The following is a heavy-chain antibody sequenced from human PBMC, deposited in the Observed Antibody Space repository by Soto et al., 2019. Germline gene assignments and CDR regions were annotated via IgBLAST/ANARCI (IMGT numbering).Heavy chain of an antibody. CDR1: GFSLTTGKMG. D-gene: IGHD1-1*01. V-gene: IGHV2-26*01. Sequence: SGPTLVNPTETLTLTCTFSGFSLTTGKMGVSCIRQPPGKALEWLAHIFSDNERSYSTSLQGRLTISKDTSGSQVVLSMTNVDPVDTATYYCARMNVGSYQFYYAMDVWGQGTTVTVSS. CDR3: ARMNVGSYQFYYAMDV. CDR2: IFSDNER. J-gene: IGHJ6*02.